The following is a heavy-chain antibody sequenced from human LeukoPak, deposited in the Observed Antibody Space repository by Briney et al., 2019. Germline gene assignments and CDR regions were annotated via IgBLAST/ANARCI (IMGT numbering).Heavy chain of an antibody. CDR3: ARGSARGYNNYLDY. V-gene: IGHV4-59*01. J-gene: IGHJ4*02. CDR1: GGSISSSY. CDR2: IYYGGGT. Sequence: PSETLSLTCTVSGGSISSSYWSWIRQPPGKGLEWIGYIYYGGGTNYNPSLKSRVTISVDTSKNQFSLKLSSVTAADTAVYYCARGSARGYNNYLDYWDQGTLVTVAS. D-gene: IGHD5-12*01.